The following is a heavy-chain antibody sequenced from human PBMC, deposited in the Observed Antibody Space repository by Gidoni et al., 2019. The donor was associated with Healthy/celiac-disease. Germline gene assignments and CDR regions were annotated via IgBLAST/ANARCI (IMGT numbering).Heavy chain of an antibody. Sequence: QVQLVESGGGVVQPGRSLRLSCAASGFTFSSYGMHWVRQAPGKGLEWVAVIWYDGSNKYYADSVKGRFTISRDNSKNTLYLQMNSLRAEDTAVYYCAREGGYDSINLYYFDYWGQGTLVTVSS. D-gene: IGHD3-9*01. CDR3: AREGGYDSINLYYFDY. CDR1: GFTFSSYG. J-gene: IGHJ4*02. CDR2: IWYDGSNK. V-gene: IGHV3-33*01.